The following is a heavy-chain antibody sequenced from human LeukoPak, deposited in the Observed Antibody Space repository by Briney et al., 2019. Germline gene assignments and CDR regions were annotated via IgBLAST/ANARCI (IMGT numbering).Heavy chain of an antibody. D-gene: IGHD6-19*01. CDR3: ARGGKIAVVGTRSPQYFHH. V-gene: IGHV3-30*02. J-gene: IGHJ1*01. CDR2: IRYDGSNK. Sequence: GGSLRLSCAASGFTFSSYGMHWVRQAPGKGLEWVAFIRYDGSNKCYADSVKGRFTISRDNSKNTLYLQMNSLRAEDTAVYYCARGGKIAVVGTRSPQYFHHWGQGTLVTVSS. CDR1: GFTFSSYG.